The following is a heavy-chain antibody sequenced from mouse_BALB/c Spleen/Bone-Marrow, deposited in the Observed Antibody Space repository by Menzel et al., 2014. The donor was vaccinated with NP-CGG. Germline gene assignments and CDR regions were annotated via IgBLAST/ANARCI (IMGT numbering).Heavy chain of an antibody. Sequence: VQLQQSGPELVKPGASVKISCKASGYSFTDYMHWVKQSHVKSLEWIGRINPYNGATSYNQNFKDKASLTVDKSSRTAYMELHSLTSEDSAVYYCASFGFAYWGQGTLVTVSA. J-gene: IGHJ3*01. V-gene: IGHV1-31*01. CDR3: ASFGFAY. CDR1: GYSFTDY. CDR2: INPYNGAT.